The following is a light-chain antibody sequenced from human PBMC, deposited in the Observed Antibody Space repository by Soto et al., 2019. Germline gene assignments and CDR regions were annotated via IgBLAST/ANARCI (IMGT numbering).Light chain of an antibody. CDR3: QQYNNWPPLYT. V-gene: IGKV3-15*01. CDR2: GAS. Sequence: EILMTQSPATLSVSPGERATLSCRASQSVNSNLAWYQHRPGQAPRLLIYGASSRATGIPARFSGSGSGTDFTLTISSLQSEDFAVYYCQQYNNWPPLYTFGQWTKLEIK. CDR1: QSVNSN. J-gene: IGKJ2*01.